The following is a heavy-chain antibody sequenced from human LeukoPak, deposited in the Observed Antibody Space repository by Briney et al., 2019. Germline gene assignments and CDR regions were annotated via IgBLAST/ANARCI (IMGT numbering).Heavy chain of an antibody. V-gene: IGHV4-61*05. CDR2: IYYSGST. D-gene: IGHD4-4*01. CDR1: GGSISSSSYY. CDR3: ARHEVPYSNRGWYFDY. J-gene: IGHJ4*02. Sequence: SETLSLTCTVSGGSISSSSYYWSWIRQPPGKGLEWIGYIYYSGSTNYNPSLKSRVTISVDTSKNQFSLKLSSVTAADTAVYYCARHEVPYSNRGWYFDYRGQGTLVTVSS.